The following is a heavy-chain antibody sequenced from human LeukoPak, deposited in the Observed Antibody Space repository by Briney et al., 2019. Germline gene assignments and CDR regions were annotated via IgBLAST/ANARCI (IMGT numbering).Heavy chain of an antibody. Sequence: ASVKVSCKASGYTFTAYYIHWVRQAPGQGLEWMGRINPNSGGTNCAQNFQGRVTMTRDTSITTAYMELNKLTSDDTAVYYCARVENCSGGSCYYYWGQGTLVTVSS. CDR1: GYTFTAYY. CDR3: ARVENCSGGSCYYY. CDR2: INPNSGGT. V-gene: IGHV1-2*06. D-gene: IGHD2-15*01. J-gene: IGHJ4*02.